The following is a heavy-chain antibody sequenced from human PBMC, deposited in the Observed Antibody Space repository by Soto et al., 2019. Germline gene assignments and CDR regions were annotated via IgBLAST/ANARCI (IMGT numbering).Heavy chain of an antibody. D-gene: IGHD2-15*01. CDR1: GVSIHDSHSF. CDR2: VYYRGGA. Sequence: SETLSLTCTVSGVSIHDSHSFWGWIRQPPGKGLEFIGTVYYRGGAHYNSSLNSRVTISVDTANTQVSLRMRSLTAADTAVYYCGRVVEAATRHTDLDSWGQGALVTVSS. V-gene: IGHV4-39*01. J-gene: IGHJ5*01. CDR3: GRVVEAATRHTDLDS.